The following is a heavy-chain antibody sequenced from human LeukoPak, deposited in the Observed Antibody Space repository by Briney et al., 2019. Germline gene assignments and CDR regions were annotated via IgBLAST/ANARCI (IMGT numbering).Heavy chain of an antibody. CDR2: IYYSGST. V-gene: IGHV4-39*01. CDR1: GGSISSSSYY. CDR3: ARHEESAASAMYYYYYIDV. D-gene: IGHD6-13*01. Sequence: PSETLSLTCTVSGGSISSSSYYWGWIRQPPGKGLEWIGSIYYSGSTYYNPSPKSRVTISVDTSKNQFSLKLSSVTAADTAVYYCARHEESAASAMYYYYYIDVSGKGTTVTVSS. J-gene: IGHJ6*03.